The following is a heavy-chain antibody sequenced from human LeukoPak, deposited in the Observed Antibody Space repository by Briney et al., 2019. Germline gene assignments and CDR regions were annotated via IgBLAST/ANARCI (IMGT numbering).Heavy chain of an antibody. CDR1: GYTFTSYD. CDR3: ASSYYYDSSGYYFWFDP. V-gene: IGHV1-8*01. J-gene: IGHJ5*02. Sequence: ASVKVSCKASGYTFTSYDIKWMRQATGQGLEWMGWMNPNSGNTGYAQKFQGRVTMTRNTSISTAYMELSSLRSEDTAVYYCASSYYYDSSGYYFWFDPWGQGTLVTVSS. D-gene: IGHD3-22*01. CDR2: MNPNSGNT.